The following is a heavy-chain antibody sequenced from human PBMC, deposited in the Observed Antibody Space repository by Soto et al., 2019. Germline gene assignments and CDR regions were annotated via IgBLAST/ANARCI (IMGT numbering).Heavy chain of an antibody. CDR1: GGSISSYY. J-gene: IGHJ5*02. D-gene: IGHD6-19*01. V-gene: IGHV4-59*01. Sequence: SETRSLTCSVSGGSISSYYWSWIRQPPGKGLEWIGYIYYSGSTNYNPSLKSRVTISVDTSKNQFSLKLSSVTAADTAVYYCARMYSSGWRAQDEYNWFDPWGQGTLVTGSS. CDR2: IYYSGST. CDR3: ARMYSSGWRAQDEYNWFDP.